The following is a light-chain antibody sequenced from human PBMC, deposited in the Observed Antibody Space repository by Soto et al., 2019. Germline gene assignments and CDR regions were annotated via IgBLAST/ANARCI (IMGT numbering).Light chain of an antibody. Sequence: ENVLTQSPGTLSLSPGERATLSCRASQSVGSFLAWYQQKPGQAPRLLIYDTSIRATGIPARFSGSGSGTDFTLTISSLEPEDFAVYYCQQRNSWPPTFTFGQGTRLEIK. CDR3: QQRNSWPPTFT. CDR2: DTS. J-gene: IGKJ5*01. V-gene: IGKV3-11*01. CDR1: QSVGSF.